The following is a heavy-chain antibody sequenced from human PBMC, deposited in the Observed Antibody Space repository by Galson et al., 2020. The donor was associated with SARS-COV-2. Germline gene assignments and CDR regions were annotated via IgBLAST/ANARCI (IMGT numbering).Heavy chain of an antibody. D-gene: IGHD3-22*01. V-gene: IGHV3-23*01. CDR2: ISGSGGST. J-gene: IGHJ4*02. CDR3: AKQYYYDSSGYTPLDY. Sequence: GESLKISCAASGFTFSSYAMSWVRQAPGKGLEWVSAISGSGGSTYYADSVKGRFTISRDNSKNTLYLQMNSLRAEDTAVYYCAKQYYYDSSGYTPLDYWGQGTLVTVSS. CDR1: GFTFSSYA.